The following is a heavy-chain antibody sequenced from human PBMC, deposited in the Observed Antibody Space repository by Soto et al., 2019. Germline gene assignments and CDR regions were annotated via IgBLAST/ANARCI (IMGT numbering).Heavy chain of an antibody. CDR2: IYYSGST. D-gene: IGHD3-22*01. CDR1: GGSISSGGYY. V-gene: IGHV4-31*03. J-gene: IGHJ6*02. CDR3: ARGGYHSSGYYPLGFYGMDV. Sequence: QVQLQESGPGLVKPSQTLSLTCTVSGGSISSGGYYWSWIRQHPGKGLEWIGYIYYSGSTYYNPSLKSRVTISVDPSKTPFSLKLSSVTAADTAVYYCARGGYHSSGYYPLGFYGMDVWGQGTTVTVSS.